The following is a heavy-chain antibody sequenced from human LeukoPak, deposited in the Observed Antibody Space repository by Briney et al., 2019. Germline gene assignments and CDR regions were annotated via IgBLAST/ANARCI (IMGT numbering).Heavy chain of an antibody. V-gene: IGHV4-4*07. CDR2: IYTSGST. J-gene: IGHJ6*03. CDR3: ARGFWSGYSARYYYYMDV. D-gene: IGHD3-3*01. Sequence: PSETLSLTCTVSGGSISSYYWSWIRQPAGKGLEWIGRIYTSGSTNYNPSLKSRVTMSVDTSKNQFSLKLSSVTAADTAVYYCARGFWSGYSARYYYYMDVWGKGTTVTVSS. CDR1: GGSISSYY.